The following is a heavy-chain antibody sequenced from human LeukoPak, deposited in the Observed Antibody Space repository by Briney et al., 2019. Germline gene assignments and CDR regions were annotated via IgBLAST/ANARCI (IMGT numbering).Heavy chain of an antibody. CDR1: GFTFSSYA. J-gene: IGHJ3*02. CDR2: ISDSGGST. CDR3: ARDLGWQLGAFDI. V-gene: IGHV3-23*01. D-gene: IGHD4-23*01. Sequence: GGSLRLSCAASGFTFSSYAVSWVRQAPGKGLAWVSAISDSGGSTQYADSVKGRFIISRDNSKNTLYLQMNSLRAEDTAVYYCARDLGWQLGAFDIWGQGTMVTVSS.